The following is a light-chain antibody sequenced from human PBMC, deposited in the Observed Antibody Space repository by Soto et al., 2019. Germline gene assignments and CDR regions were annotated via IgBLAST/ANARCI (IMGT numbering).Light chain of an antibody. V-gene: IGLV2-8*01. J-gene: IGLJ1*01. CDR1: RSDVGGYNY. CDR3: TSYAGGNNV. CDR2: KVN. Sequence: QSALTQPPYASGSRGQSVTISCTGTRSDVGGYNYVSWYQQYPGKVPKLMVYKVNNRPSGVPDRFSGSKSGNTASLTVSGLQAEDEADYYCTSYAGGNNVFGTGTKLTVL.